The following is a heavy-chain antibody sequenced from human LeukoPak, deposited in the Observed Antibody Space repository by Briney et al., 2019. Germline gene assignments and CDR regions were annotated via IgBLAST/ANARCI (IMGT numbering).Heavy chain of an antibody. CDR1: GFTFSSYA. CDR2: ISGSGGST. CDR3: AKVTRYCSSTSCRHSDY. Sequence: GGSLRLSCAASGFTFSSYAMSWVRQAPGKGLEWVSAISGSGGSTYYADSVEGRFTISRDNSKNTLYLQMNSLRAEDTAVYYCAKVTRYCSSTSCRHSDYWGQGTLVTVSS. D-gene: IGHD2-2*01. V-gene: IGHV3-23*01. J-gene: IGHJ4*02.